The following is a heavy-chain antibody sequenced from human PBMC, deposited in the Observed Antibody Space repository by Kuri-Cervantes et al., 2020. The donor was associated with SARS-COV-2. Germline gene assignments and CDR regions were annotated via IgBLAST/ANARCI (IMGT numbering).Heavy chain of an antibody. D-gene: IGHD4-17*01. CDR1: GGSFSGYY. V-gene: IGHV4-34*01. Sequence: GSLRLSCAVYGGSFSGYYWSWIRQPPGKGLEWIGEINHSGSTNYNPSLKSRVTISVDTSKNQFSLKLSSVTAADTAVYYCVRLSTVTDNYGMDVWGQGTTVTVSS. CDR3: VRLSTVTDNYGMDV. J-gene: IGHJ6*02. CDR2: INHSGST.